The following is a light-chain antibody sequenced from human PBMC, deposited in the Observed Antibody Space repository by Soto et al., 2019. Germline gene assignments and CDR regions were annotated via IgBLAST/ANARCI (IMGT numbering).Light chain of an antibody. V-gene: IGLV2-11*01. Sequence: QSALTQPRSVSGSPGQSVTISCTGTSSDVGSYNYVSWYQQHPGKAPKLMIYDVYKRPSWVPDRFSGSKSGHTASLTISGLQAEYEADYYCCSYAGSYTYVFGTGTKVTV. CDR3: CSYAGSYTYV. J-gene: IGLJ1*01. CDR2: DVY. CDR1: SSDVGSYNY.